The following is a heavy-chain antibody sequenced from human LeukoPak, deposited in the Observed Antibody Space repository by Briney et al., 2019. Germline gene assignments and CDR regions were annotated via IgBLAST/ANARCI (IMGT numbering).Heavy chain of an antibody. CDR3: ARQWGRGSGSYLGY. J-gene: IGHJ4*02. V-gene: IGHV5-51*01. CDR1: GYSFTGYW. CDR2: IYPGDSDT. Sequence: GESLKISCKGSGYSFTGYWIAWVRQMPGKGLEWMGVIYPGDSDTTYSPSFQGQVTISADKSISNAYLQWSSLRASDTAMYYCARQWGRGSGSYLGYWGQGTLVTVSS. D-gene: IGHD3-10*01.